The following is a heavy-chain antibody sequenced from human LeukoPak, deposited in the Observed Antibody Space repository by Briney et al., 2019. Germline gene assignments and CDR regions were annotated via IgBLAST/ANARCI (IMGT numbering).Heavy chain of an antibody. V-gene: IGHV4-39*07. J-gene: IGHJ1*01. CDR2: MYFSGDT. Sequence: SETLSLTCTVSGGSVDSNSYYWGWIRQPPGKGLEWIGSMYFSGDTYYNPSLKSRVTISIDTSKNQFSLRLSSVTAADTAVYYCARGHPRWYRYFQHWGQGTLVTVSS. CDR1: GGSVDSNSYY. D-gene: IGHD6-13*01. CDR3: ARGHPRWYRYFQH.